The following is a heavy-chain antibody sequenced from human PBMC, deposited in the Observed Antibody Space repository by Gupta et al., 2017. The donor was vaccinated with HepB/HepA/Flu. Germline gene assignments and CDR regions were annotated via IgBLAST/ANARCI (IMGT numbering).Heavy chain of an antibody. Sequence: VHLLESGGTLIQPGGSLRVSCAASGFVFSNYAMSWVRQAPGRGLEWDSGISGSGASTFDAASAKGRFSISRDNSKNTLYLQIDGMRVDDTAVYYCGKGSIVGATTGYVVYRGQGTQVTVSS. CDR2: ISGSGAST. CDR3: GKGSIVGATTGYVVY. V-gene: IGHV3-23*01. CDR1: GFVFSNYA. D-gene: IGHD1-26*01. J-gene: IGHJ4*02.